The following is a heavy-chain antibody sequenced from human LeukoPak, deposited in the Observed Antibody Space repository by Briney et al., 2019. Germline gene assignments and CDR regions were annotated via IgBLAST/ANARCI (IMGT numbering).Heavy chain of an antibody. Sequence: PSETLSLTCTVSGGSISSYYWSWIRQPPGKGLEWIGYIYYSGSTNYNPSLKSRVTISVDTSKNQFSLKLSSVTAADTAVYYCARYGDYGVGGGYWGQGTLVTVSS. V-gene: IGHV4-59*08. J-gene: IGHJ4*02. D-gene: IGHD4-17*01. CDR3: ARYGDYGVGGGY. CDR1: GGSISSYY. CDR2: IYYSGST.